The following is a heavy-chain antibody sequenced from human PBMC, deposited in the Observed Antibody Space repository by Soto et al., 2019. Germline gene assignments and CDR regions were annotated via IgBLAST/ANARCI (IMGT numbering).Heavy chain of an antibody. CDR2: IIPIFGTA. Sequence: PSVKVSCKAYTDTLSSYHISWVRQAPGQGLEWMGRIIPIFGTANYAQKFQGRVTITADESTTTVYMELSSLRSEDTAVYYCARAGSSRWFDPWGQGTLVTVSS. J-gene: IGHJ5*02. CDR1: TDTLSSYH. V-gene: IGHV1-69*13. CDR3: ARAGSSRWFDP. D-gene: IGHD6-6*01.